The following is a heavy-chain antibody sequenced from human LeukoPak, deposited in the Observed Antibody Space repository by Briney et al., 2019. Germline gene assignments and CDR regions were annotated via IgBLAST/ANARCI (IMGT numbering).Heavy chain of an antibody. CDR2: IYYSGST. D-gene: IGHD3-22*01. CDR1: GGSISSYY. CDR3: ARHERYSSGYYGWFDP. J-gene: IGHJ5*02. V-gene: IGHV4-59*08. Sequence: SETLSLTCTVSGGSISSYYWSWIRQPPGKGLEWIGYIYYSGSTNYNPSLKSRVTISVDTSKNQFSLKLSSVTAADTAVYYCARHERYSSGYYGWFDPWGQGTLVTVSS.